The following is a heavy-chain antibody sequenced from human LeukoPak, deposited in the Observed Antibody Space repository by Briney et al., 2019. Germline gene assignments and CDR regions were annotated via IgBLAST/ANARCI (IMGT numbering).Heavy chain of an antibody. Sequence: GGSLRLSCAASGFTFSSYAMSWVRQAPGKGLEWVSAISGSGGSRYYADSVKGRFTISRDNSKNTLYLQMNSLRAEDTAVYYCAKSRSNCSSTSCYTLPYYYYGMDVWGQGTTVTVSS. CDR3: AKSRSNCSSTSCYTLPYYYYGMDV. CDR2: ISGSGGSR. J-gene: IGHJ6*02. D-gene: IGHD2-2*02. V-gene: IGHV3-23*01. CDR1: GFTFSSYA.